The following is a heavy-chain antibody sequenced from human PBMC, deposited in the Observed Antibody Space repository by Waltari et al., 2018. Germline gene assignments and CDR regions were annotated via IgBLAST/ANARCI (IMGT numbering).Heavy chain of an antibody. J-gene: IGHJ6*02. CDR1: GHTLTELS. D-gene: IGHD6-6*01. V-gene: IGHV1-24*01. CDR3: ASLGRFVLTAMDV. CDR2: FDPEYGET. Sequence: QIQLVQSGAEVKKPGASVKVSCKISGHTLTELSMHWVRQAPGKGLGWLGGFDPEYGETVYAQEFQGRVTMTEDTSTDTAYMGLSSLRFDDTAIYFCASLGRFVLTAMDVWGPGTTVIV.